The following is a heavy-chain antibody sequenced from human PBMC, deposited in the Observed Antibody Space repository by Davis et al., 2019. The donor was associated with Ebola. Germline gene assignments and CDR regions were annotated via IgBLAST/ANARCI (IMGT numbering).Heavy chain of an antibody. CDR3: AERGGSV. CDR2: IHYTGST. CDR1: GVSISRHY. D-gene: IGHD3-16*01. V-gene: IGHV4-59*11. Sequence: PSETLSLTCTVSGVSISRHYWSWIRQPPGKRLEWIGSIHYTGSTNYNSSLYSRVTISIDTSTKQFSLSLNSVTAADTAMYFCAERGGSVWGQGTLVTVSS. J-gene: IGHJ4*02.